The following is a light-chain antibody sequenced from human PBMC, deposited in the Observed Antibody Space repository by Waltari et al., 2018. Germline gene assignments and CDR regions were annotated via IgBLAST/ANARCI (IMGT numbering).Light chain of an antibody. V-gene: IGKV3-15*01. J-gene: IGKJ1*01. CDR3: QQYNHWWT. CDR2: GAS. CDR1: QTVSGN. Sequence: EVMMTQSPATLSASPGERVTISCRASQTVSGNLAWYQQKPGQAPRLLIYGASTRANGIPARFSGSGSGAEFTLTISSLQSEDSAVYYCQQYNHWWTFGQGTKVEIK.